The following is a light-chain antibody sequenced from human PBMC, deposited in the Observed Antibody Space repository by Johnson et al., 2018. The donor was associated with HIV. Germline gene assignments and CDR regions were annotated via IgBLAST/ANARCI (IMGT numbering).Light chain of an antibody. V-gene: IGLV1-51*02. CDR3: GTWDSSLSAYV. Sequence: QSVLTQPPSMSAAPGQRVAISCSGSSSNIENNYVSWYQQFPGTAPKLLIYETNKRPSGIPDRFSGSKSGTSATLGITGLQTGDEADYYCGTWDSSLSAYVFGTGTKVTVL. CDR2: ETN. J-gene: IGLJ1*01. CDR1: SSNIENNY.